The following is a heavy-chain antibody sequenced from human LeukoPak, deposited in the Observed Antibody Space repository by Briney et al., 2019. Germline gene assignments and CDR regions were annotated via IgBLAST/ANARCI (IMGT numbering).Heavy chain of an antibody. D-gene: IGHD1-1*01. Sequence: MPSETLSLTCAVYGGSFSGYYWSWIRQPPGKGLEWIGEINHSGSTNYNPSLKSRVTISVDTSKNQFSLKLSSVTAADTAVYYCARGGGTWYFDLWGRGTLVTVS. CDR3: ARGGGTWYFDL. CDR2: INHSGST. J-gene: IGHJ2*01. V-gene: IGHV4-34*01. CDR1: GGSFSGYY.